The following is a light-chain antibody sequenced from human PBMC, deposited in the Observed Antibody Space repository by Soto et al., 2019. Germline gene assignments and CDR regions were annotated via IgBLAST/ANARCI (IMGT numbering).Light chain of an antibody. CDR1: QGISSY. Sequence: IQLTQSPSSLSASVGDRVTITFRASQGISSYLAWYQQEPVKAPKLLIYAASTLQSGVPSRFSGSGSGTDFTLTIRGLQPEDVATYSCQQLNSYTLTFGGGTKVDIK. J-gene: IGKJ4*01. CDR3: QQLNSYTLT. CDR2: AAS. V-gene: IGKV1-9*01.